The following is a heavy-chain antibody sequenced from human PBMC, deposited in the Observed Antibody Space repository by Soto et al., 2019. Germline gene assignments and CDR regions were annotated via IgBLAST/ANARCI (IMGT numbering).Heavy chain of an antibody. V-gene: IGHV6-1*01. CDR2: TYYRSKWYN. J-gene: IGHJ6*02. CDR3: ARPELDYYYYGMDV. Sequence: SQTLSLTCAISGDSVSSNSAAWNWIRQSPSRGLEWLGRTYYRSKWYNDYAVSVKSRITINPDTSKNQFSLKLSSVTAADTAVYYCARPELDYYYYGMDVWGQGTTVTVSS. D-gene: IGHD1-26*01. CDR1: GDSVSSNSAA.